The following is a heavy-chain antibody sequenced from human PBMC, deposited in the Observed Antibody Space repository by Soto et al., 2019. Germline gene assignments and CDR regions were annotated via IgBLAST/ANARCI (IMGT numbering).Heavy chain of an antibody. CDR1: GGSISSSSYY. CDR3: ARRSAKERGDWFDP. CDR2: IYYSGST. V-gene: IGHV4-39*01. D-gene: IGHD3-3*01. J-gene: IGHJ5*02. Sequence: SETLSITCTVSGGSISSSSYYWGWIRQPPGKGLEWIGSIYYSGSTYYNPSLKSRVTISVDTSKNQFSLKLSSVTAADTAVYYCARRSAKERGDWFDPWGQGIRVTVSA.